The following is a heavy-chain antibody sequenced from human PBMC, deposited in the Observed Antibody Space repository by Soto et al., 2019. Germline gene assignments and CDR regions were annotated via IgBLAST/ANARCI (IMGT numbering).Heavy chain of an antibody. Sequence: GGSLRLSCAASGFTFSRYAMTWVRQAPGKGLERVAVTSSDGSDKYYADSVKGRFTISRDNSKNTLYLQMNSLRAEDTAVYYCARDPSVTAIGRADHWGQGTLVTVSS. CDR1: GFTFSRYA. D-gene: IGHD5-18*01. J-gene: IGHJ4*02. CDR2: TSSDGSDK. CDR3: ARDPSVTAIGRADH. V-gene: IGHV3-30-3*01.